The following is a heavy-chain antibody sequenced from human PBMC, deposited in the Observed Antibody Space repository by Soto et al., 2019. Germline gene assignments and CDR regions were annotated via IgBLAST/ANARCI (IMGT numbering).Heavy chain of an antibody. CDR2: ISSSSSYI. D-gene: IGHD5-12*01. CDR3: GVATITDDAFDI. V-gene: IGHV3-21*01. J-gene: IGHJ3*02. Sequence: EVQLVESGGGLVKPGGSLRLSCAASGFTFSSCSMNWVRQAPGKGLEWVSSISSSSSYIYYADSVKGRFTISRDNAKNSLYLQMNSLRAEDTAVYYCGVATITDDAFDIWGQGTMVTVSS. CDR1: GFTFSSCS.